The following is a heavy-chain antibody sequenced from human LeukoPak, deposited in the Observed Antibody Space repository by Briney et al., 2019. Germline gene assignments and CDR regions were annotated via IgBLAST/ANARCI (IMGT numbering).Heavy chain of an antibody. CDR3: ATYYYDSSGYYDPGLDY. J-gene: IGHJ4*02. CDR2: INPNSGGT. CDR1: GYTFTGYY. D-gene: IGHD3-22*01. V-gene: IGHV1-2*02. Sequence: ASVKVSCKASGYTFTGYYMHWVRQAPGQGLEWMGWINPNSGGTNYAQKFQGRVTMTRDTSISTAYMELSRLRSDDTAVYYCATYYYDSSGYYDPGLDYWGQGTLVTVSS.